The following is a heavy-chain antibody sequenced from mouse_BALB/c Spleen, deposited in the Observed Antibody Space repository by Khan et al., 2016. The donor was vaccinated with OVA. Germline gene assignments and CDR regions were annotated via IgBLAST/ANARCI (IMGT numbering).Heavy chain of an antibody. CDR3: ARGIRPDWYFDV. CDR1: GYTFSSYW. V-gene: IGHV1-9*01. CDR2: ILPGSGST. Sequence: QVQLKQSGAELMKPGASVKISCKATGYTFSSYWIEWVKQRPGHGLEWIGEILPGSGSTRYNEKLKGKATFTADTSSNTAYMQLSSLTFEDSVVYYCARGIRPDWYFDVWGAGTPVTVSS. J-gene: IGHJ1*01. D-gene: IGHD2-12*01.